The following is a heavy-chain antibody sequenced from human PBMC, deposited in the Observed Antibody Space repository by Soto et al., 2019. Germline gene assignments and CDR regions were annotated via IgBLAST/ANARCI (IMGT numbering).Heavy chain of an antibody. V-gene: IGHV3-48*02. CDR1: GFTFSSYS. D-gene: IGHD2-15*01. CDR2: ISSSSSTI. CDR3: ARDLTCSGGSCFYYYYYGMDV. J-gene: IGHJ6*02. Sequence: ESGGGLVQPGGSLRLSCAASGFTFSSYSMNWVRQAPGKGLEWVSYISSSSSTIYYADSVKGRFTISRDNAKNSLYLQMNSLRDEDTAVYYCARDLTCSGGSCFYYYYYGMDVWGQGTTVTVSS.